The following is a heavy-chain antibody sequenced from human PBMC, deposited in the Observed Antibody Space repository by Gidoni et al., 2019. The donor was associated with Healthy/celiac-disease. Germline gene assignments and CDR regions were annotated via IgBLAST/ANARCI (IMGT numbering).Heavy chain of an antibody. J-gene: IGHJ4*02. D-gene: IGHD2-15*01. V-gene: IGHV3-30-3*01. Sequence: QVQLVESVGGVVQPGRSLRLSCAASGFTFSSYAMHWVRQAPGKGLEWVAVISYDGSNKYYADSVKGRFTISRDNSKNTLYLQMNSLRAEDTAVYYCARGCPRVVTWEWYFDYWGQGTLVTVSS. CDR3: ARGCPRVVTWEWYFDY. CDR1: GFTFSSYA. CDR2: ISYDGSNK.